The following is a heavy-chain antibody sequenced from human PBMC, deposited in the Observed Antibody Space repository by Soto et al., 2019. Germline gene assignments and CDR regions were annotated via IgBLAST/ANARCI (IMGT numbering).Heavy chain of an antibody. CDR1: GYSFTKYW. CDR2: IYPGDSDT. J-gene: IGHJ4*02. D-gene: IGHD6-13*01. Sequence: GESLKISCKGSGYSFTKYWIGWVRQMPGRGLEWMGIIYPGDSDTRYSPSFEGQVTISADKSISTAYLQWSSLKDSDTAIYYCARRGSSSPSYNFDFWGQGTPVTVSS. V-gene: IGHV5-51*01. CDR3: ARRGSSSPSYNFDF.